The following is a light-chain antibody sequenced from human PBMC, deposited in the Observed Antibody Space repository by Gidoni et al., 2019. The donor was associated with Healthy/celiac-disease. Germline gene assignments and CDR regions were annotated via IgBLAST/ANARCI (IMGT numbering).Light chain of an antibody. CDR1: AFPKQY. CDR2: KDS. V-gene: IGLV3-25*03. CDR3: QSADSSGTYV. J-gene: IGLJ1*01. Sequence: SSELTHPPPVSVSPGQTARITCSGDAFPKQYAYWYQQKPGQAPVLVIYKDSERPSGIPERFSGSSSGTTVTLTISGVQAEDEADYYCQSADSSGTYVFGTGTKVTVL.